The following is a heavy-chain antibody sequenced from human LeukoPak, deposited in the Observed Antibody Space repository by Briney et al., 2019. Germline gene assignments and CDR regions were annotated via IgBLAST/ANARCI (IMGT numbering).Heavy chain of an antibody. Sequence: GGSLRLSCSASGFAFSRFAMTWVRHLPGKGLDWVSTISGNGHQTYYGDSVKGRFSVSRDNSKNILYLQMDSLRADDSALYYCANDANYYDSSGFFIPFDYWGQGTLVTVSS. CDR1: GFAFSRFA. CDR3: ANDANYYDSSGFFIPFDY. J-gene: IGHJ4*02. V-gene: IGHV3-23*01. CDR2: ISGNGHQT. D-gene: IGHD3-22*01.